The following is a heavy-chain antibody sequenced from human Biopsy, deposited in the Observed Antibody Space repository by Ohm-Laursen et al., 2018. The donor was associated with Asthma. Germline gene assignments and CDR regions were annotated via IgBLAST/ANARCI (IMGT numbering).Heavy chain of an antibody. V-gene: IGHV3-30*07. CDR2: ITYDGSKT. CDR3: ARAYGGNFFSGAFDI. CDR1: GFKFSSYA. D-gene: IGHD4-23*01. Sequence: SLRLSCTASGFKFSSYAMHWVRQAPGKGLEWVALITYDGSKTLYADSVKGRVTISRDISKNTLSLQMNSLRAEDTAVYYCARAYGGNFFSGAFDIWGQGTMVTVSS. J-gene: IGHJ3*02.